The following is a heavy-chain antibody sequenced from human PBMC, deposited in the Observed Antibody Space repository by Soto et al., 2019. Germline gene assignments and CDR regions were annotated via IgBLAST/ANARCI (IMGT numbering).Heavy chain of an antibody. Sequence: GGSLRLSCAASGFAFSSYAMSWVRQAPGKGLEWVAVISDSGGSTYYADSVKGRFIISRDNSKNTLYLQMNSLRAEDTAVYYCAKDPFKFVVVPAAAEYFQHWGQGTLVTVSS. J-gene: IGHJ1*01. CDR2: ISDSGGST. D-gene: IGHD2-2*01. CDR1: GFAFSSYA. V-gene: IGHV3-23*01. CDR3: AKDPFKFVVVPAAAEYFQH.